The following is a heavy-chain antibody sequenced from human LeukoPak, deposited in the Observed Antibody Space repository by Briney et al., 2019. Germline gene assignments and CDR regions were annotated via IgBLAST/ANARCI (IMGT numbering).Heavy chain of an antibody. CDR1: GCSISSYY. J-gene: IGHJ4*02. CDR2: IYYSGST. CDR3: ARGGYDFWSGYPFDY. D-gene: IGHD3-3*01. Sequence: SETLSLTCTVSGCSISSYYWSWIRQPPGKGLEWFGYIYYSGSTNYNPSLKSRVTISVDTSKNQFSLKLSSVTAADTAVYYCARGGYDFWSGYPFDYWGQGTLVTVSS. V-gene: IGHV4-59*01.